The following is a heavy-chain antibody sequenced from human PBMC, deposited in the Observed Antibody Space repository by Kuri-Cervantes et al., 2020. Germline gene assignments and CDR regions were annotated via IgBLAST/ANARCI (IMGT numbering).Heavy chain of an antibody. J-gene: IGHJ6*02. Sequence: GSLRLSCAVYGGSFSGYYWSWIRQPPGKVLEWIGEINHSGSTNYNPSLKSRVTISVDTSKNQFSLKLSSVTAADTAVYYCASWLDSYYYYGMDVWGQGTTVTVSS. CDR2: INHSGST. CDR1: GGSFSGYY. V-gene: IGHV4-34*01. CDR3: ASWLDSYYYYGMDV. D-gene: IGHD6-19*01.